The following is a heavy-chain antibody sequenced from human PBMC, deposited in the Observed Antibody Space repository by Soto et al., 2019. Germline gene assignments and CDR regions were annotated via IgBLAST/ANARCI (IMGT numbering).Heavy chain of an antibody. CDR1: GYPISSGYY. CDR2: IHHSGST. J-gene: IGHJ4*02. V-gene: IGHV4-38-2*01. CDR3: ARSSGYVPGGY. D-gene: IGHD5-12*01. Sequence: SETLSLTCAVSGYPISSGYYWGWIRQPPGKGLEWIGIIHHSGSTYYNPSLRSRITISVDTSKNQFSLKMPSVTAADTAVYYCARSSGYVPGGYWGQGILVTVS.